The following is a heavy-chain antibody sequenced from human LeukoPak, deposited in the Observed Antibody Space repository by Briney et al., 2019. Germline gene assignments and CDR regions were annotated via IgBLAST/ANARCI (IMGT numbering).Heavy chain of an antibody. CDR1: GGSISSYY. CDR3: ARHSHELERPLDDWFDP. V-gene: IGHV4-4*09. D-gene: IGHD1-1*01. Sequence: SETLSLTCTVSGGSISSYYWSWIRQPPGKGLEWIGYIYTSGSTNYNLSLKSRVTISVDTSKNQFSLKLSSVTAADTAVYYCARHSHELERPLDDWFDPWGQGTLVTVSS. CDR2: IYTSGST. J-gene: IGHJ5*02.